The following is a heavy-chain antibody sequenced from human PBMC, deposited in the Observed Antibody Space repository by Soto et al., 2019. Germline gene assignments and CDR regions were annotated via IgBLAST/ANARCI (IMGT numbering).Heavy chain of an antibody. D-gene: IGHD3-22*01. CDR1: GFTFSSYG. V-gene: IGHV3-33*01. Sequence: GGSLRLSCAASGFTFSSYGMHWVRQAPGKGLEWVAVIWYDGSNKYYADSVKGRFTISRDNSKNTLYLQMNSLRAEDTAVYYCARDLLELYYYDSSGYPTFDYWGQGTLVTVSS. CDR3: ARDLLELYYYDSSGYPTFDY. J-gene: IGHJ4*02. CDR2: IWYDGSNK.